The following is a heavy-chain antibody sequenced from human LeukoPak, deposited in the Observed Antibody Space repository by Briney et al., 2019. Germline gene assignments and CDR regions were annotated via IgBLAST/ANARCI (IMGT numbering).Heavy chain of an antibody. CDR3: ARALGYCSGGSCTRGYNWFDP. D-gene: IGHD2-15*01. CDR1: GGSTRSSYYY. V-gene: IGHV4-39*01. CDR2: IYDSGST. J-gene: IGHJ5*02. Sequence: PSETLSLTCTVSGGSTRSSYYYWGWIRQPPGKGLEWIGSIYDSGSTYYNPSLKSRVTISVDTSMNQFSLKLSFVTTADTAVYYCARALGYCSGGSCTRGYNWFDPWGQGTLVTVSS.